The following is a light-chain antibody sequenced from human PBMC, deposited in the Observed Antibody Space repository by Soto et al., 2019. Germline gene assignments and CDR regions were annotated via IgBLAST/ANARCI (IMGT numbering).Light chain of an antibody. CDR3: MQALQSPRT. Sequence: DIVMTQSPLSLPVTPGEPASISCRSSQSLLHSNGYIYLDWYLQKPGQSPQLLIYLGSNRASGVPDRFSGSGSGTDITLKISRVEAEDFGVYYCMQALQSPRTFGQGAKVQIK. CDR2: LGS. CDR1: QSLLHSNGYIY. V-gene: IGKV2-28*01. J-gene: IGKJ1*01.